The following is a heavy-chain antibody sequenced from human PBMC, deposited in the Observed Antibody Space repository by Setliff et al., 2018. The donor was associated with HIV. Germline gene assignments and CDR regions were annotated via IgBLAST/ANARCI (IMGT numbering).Heavy chain of an antibody. V-gene: IGHV4-34*01. CDR2: INHSGTT. Sequence: PSETLSLTCAVYGGSFSGYYWSWIRQPPGKGLEWIGEINHSGTTNYSPSLNSRATISVDTSKNSFSLRLSSVTAADTAVYYCARVNALIRAPFDYWGQGALVTVSS. CDR1: GGSFSGYY. J-gene: IGHJ4*02. CDR3: ARVNALIRAPFDY.